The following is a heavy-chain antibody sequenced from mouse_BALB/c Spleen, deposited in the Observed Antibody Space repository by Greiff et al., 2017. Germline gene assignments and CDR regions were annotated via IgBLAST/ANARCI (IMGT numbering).Heavy chain of an antibody. V-gene: IGHV1-39*01. Sequence: LVESGPELEKPGASVKISCKASGYSFTGYNMNWVKQSNGKSLEWIGNIDPYYGGTSYNQKFKGKATLTVDKSSSTAYMQLKSLTSEDSAVYYCAKRADTTVVEGMDYWGQGTSVTVSS. CDR1: GYSFTGYN. CDR3: AKRADTTVVEGMDY. J-gene: IGHJ4*01. D-gene: IGHD1-1*01. CDR2: IDPYYGGT.